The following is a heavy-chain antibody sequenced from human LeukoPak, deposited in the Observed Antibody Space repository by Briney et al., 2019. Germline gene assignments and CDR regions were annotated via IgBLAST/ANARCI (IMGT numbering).Heavy chain of an antibody. D-gene: IGHD3-3*01. CDR1: GITFSNAW. V-gene: IGHV3-15*01. Sequence: GGSLRLSGATTGITFSNAWMSCVRQAPGKGLEWVGRIKSKIDGGTIDYAAPVKGRFTISRDDSKNTVFLQMNSLKTEDTAVYYGSTYGVVRWGQGTLVTVSS. CDR2: IKSKIDGGTI. J-gene: IGHJ4*02. CDR3: STYGVVR.